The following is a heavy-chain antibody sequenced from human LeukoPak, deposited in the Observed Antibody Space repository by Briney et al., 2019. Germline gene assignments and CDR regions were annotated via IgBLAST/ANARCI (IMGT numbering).Heavy chain of an antibody. D-gene: IGHD2-2*01. CDR3: ARAPSKYCSSTSCYCDY. J-gene: IGHJ4*02. CDR1: GFSFNTYW. CDR2: IKQDGSEK. Sequence: GGSLRLSCAASGFSFNTYWMSWVRQAPGKGLEWVANIKQDGSEKYYVDSVKGRFTISRDNAKNSLYLQMNSLRAEDTAVYYCARAPSKYCSSTSCYCDYWGQGTLVTVSS. V-gene: IGHV3-7*01.